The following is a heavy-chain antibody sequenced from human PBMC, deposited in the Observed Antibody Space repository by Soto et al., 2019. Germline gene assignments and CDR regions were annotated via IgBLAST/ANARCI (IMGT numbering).Heavy chain of an antibody. CDR3: AKSEPYSSVRGGADY. Sequence: GGSLRLSCAASGFTFSDHYMDWVRQAPGKGLEWVSAIGGSGGSTYYAEIVKGRFTISRDNSKNTLYLQMNSLRAEDTAICYCAKSEPYSSVRGGADYWGQGTPVTV. CDR1: GFTFSDHY. J-gene: IGHJ4*02. CDR2: IGGSGGST. D-gene: IGHD6-19*01. V-gene: IGHV3-23*01.